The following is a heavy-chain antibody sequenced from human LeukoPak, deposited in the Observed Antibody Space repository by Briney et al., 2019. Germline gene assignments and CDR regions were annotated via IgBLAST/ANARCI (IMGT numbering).Heavy chain of an antibody. D-gene: IGHD6-19*01. J-gene: IGHJ4*02. V-gene: IGHV3-23*01. CDR3: AKRTPHGQWLYYFDY. CDR1: GFTFSSYA. Sequence: GALILSCAAPGFTFSSYAMSLVPQAPGKGLEWVSAISGSGGSTYYADSVKGRFTISRDNSKNTLYLQMNSLRAEDTAVYYCAKRTPHGQWLYYFDYRGQGNLVTVSS. CDR2: ISGSGGST.